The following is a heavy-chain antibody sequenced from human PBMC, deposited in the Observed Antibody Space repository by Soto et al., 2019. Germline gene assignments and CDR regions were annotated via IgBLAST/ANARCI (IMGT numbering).Heavy chain of an antibody. D-gene: IGHD1-1*01. CDR2: ISPYTGNT. J-gene: IGHJ6*02. CDR3: VMVEKYVTTTPQDV. V-gene: IGHV1-18*01. CDR1: GYIFVNYG. Sequence: QVQLVQSGDEVKKPGASVKVSCKASGYIFVNYGIACVRQAPGQGLEWMGWISPYTGNTHSATKVQGRLTMTTDTSTSTAYIDVGSLTSDATAVYYGVMVEKYVTTTPQDVWGQGTTVTVSS.